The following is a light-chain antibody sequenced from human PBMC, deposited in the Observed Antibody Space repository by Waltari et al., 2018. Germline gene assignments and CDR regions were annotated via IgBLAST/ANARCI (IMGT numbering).Light chain of an antibody. CDR1: QSVKNN. CDR3: QEYDSLPVT. V-gene: IGKV1-5*03. Sequence: DIQMTQSTSTLSASVGDRVTITCRASQSVKNNLAWYQQKPGKAPKVLVHKASRLESGCPSRFSGSGSGTECTLTISSLQPDDFATYYCQEYDSLPVTFGGGTKVEIK. CDR2: KAS. J-gene: IGKJ4*01.